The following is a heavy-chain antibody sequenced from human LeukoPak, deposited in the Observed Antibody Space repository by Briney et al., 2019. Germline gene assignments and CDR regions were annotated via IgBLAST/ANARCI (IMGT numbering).Heavy chain of an antibody. J-gene: IGHJ3*02. V-gene: IGHV3-48*01. CDR2: ISSSSSTI. CDR1: GFTFSSYS. Sequence: GGSLRLSCAASGFTFSSYSMNWVRQAPGKGLEWVSYISSSSSTIYYADSVKGRFTISRDNAKNSLYLQMNSLRAEDTAVYYCARDDCSSTSCERLGPDAFDIWGQGTMVTVSS. D-gene: IGHD2-2*01. CDR3: ARDDCSSTSCERLGPDAFDI.